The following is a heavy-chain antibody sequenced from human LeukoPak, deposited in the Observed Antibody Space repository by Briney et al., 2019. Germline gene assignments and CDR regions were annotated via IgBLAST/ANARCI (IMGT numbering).Heavy chain of an antibody. D-gene: IGHD6-13*01. Sequence: GGSLRLSCAASDFTVSSSYMTWVRQAPGKGLEWVSVISSGGSTNYADSVKGRFTISRDKSKNTLFLQMNSLRGEDTAVYYCAGRGAAGTLSGAFDIWGQGTMVTVSS. CDR2: ISSGGST. CDR3: AGRGAAGTLSGAFDI. J-gene: IGHJ3*02. CDR1: DFTVSSSY. V-gene: IGHV3-53*01.